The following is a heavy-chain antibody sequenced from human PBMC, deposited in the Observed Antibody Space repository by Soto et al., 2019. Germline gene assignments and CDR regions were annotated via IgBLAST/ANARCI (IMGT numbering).Heavy chain of an antibody. Sequence: QVTLKESGPVLVKPTETLTLRCTVSGLSITDSEMGVSWIRQPPGQPLEWLAHIDSSGEKSYRTFLKSRLANSKDTSKSQIVLTMTNMDPADTATYYWARRHLAVAVSPWFDPWGQGIPVTVSS. V-gene: IGHV2-26*01. D-gene: IGHD6-19*01. CDR2: IDSSGEK. CDR3: ARRHLAVAVSPWFDP. J-gene: IGHJ5*02. CDR1: GLSITDSEMG.